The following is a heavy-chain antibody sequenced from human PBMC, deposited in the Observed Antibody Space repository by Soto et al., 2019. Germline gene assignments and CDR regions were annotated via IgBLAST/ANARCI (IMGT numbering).Heavy chain of an antibody. CDR1: GDSVSSNSAA. J-gene: IGHJ4*02. CDR2: TYYRSKWYN. Sequence: PSPTLSLTCVISGDSVSSNSAAWNWIRQSPSRGLEWLGRTYYRSKWYNDYAVSVKSRITINPDTPKNQFSLQLNSVTPEDTAVYYCARVQLPTSPTLDYWGQGTLVTVSS. V-gene: IGHV6-1*01. CDR3: ARVQLPTSPTLDY. D-gene: IGHD2-2*01.